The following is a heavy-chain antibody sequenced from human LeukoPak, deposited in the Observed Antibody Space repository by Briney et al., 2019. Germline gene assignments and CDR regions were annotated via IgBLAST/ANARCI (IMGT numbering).Heavy chain of an antibody. Sequence: ASVKVSCKTSGYRFITFGINWVRQAPGQGLEWMGWINPYNGNRYYAKKFQDRFNMTTDTSTSTVYLELQTPTSDDTAIYYCARFQASEFRGFDHWGQGTLITVSS. CDR2: INPYNGNR. CDR1: GYRFITFG. J-gene: IGHJ4*02. V-gene: IGHV1-18*01. CDR3: ARFQASEFRGFDH. D-gene: IGHD3-10*01.